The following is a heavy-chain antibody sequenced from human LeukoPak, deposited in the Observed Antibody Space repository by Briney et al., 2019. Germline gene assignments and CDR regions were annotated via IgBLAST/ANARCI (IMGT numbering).Heavy chain of an antibody. CDR1: GFFFSTYD. Sequence: GGSLRLSCAGSGFFFSTYDMGWVRQAPGKGLEWVSSISRGGDRTYYEDSVKGRFTIDRENSRNTMFLQMNSLRAEDTAVYYCARGESFAFDVWGQGTMVTVSS. CDR3: ARGESFAFDV. J-gene: IGHJ3*01. V-gene: IGHV3-23*01. CDR2: ISRGGDRT.